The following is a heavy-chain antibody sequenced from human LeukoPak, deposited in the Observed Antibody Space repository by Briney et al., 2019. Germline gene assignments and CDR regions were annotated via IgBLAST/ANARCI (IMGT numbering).Heavy chain of an antibody. V-gene: IGHV4-34*01. CDR3: ARGIQIGTGFWSGPGRLDF. J-gene: IGHJ4*02. D-gene: IGHD3-3*01. CDR2: INHSGSP. Sequence: PSETLSLTCAVYGGSFSGYYWRWIRQPPGKGLQWIGDINHSGSPNYNPANYNPSLKSRVTISVDTSKNQFSLKLTSVTAADTAVYYCARGIQIGTGFWSGPGRLDFWGQGALVTVSS. CDR1: GGSFSGYY.